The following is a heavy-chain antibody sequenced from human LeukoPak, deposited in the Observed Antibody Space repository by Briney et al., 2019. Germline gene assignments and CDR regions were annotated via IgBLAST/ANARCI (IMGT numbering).Heavy chain of an antibody. CDR3: AGGGDNYNDVAY. V-gene: IGHV3-30*14. Sequence: SGRSLRLSCAASGFTFSSYAMHWVRQAPGKGLDWLAFIRYDGNNKDYADSVKGRFTISRDNSKNTLYLEINSLRADDTAVYYCAGGGDNYNDVAYWGQGTLVTVSS. D-gene: IGHD1-1*01. J-gene: IGHJ4*02. CDR2: IRYDGNNK. CDR1: GFTFSSYA.